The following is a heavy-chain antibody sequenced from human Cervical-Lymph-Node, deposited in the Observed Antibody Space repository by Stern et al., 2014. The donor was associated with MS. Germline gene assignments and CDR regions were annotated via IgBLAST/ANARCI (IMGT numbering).Heavy chain of an antibody. CDR2: VSYDGSDE. D-gene: IGHD4-11*01. CDR3: ARDRTVTTYYYYYGMDV. V-gene: IGHV3-30*04. J-gene: IGHJ6*02. Sequence: VQLVQSGGGVVQPGRSLRLSCAASGFTFSYSTMPWVRPAPGKGLEWVAPVSYDGSDEYYPDSVKGRFTISRDNSKNTLYLQVNSLRAEDTGVYFCARDRTVTTYYYYYGMDVWGQGTTVTVSS. CDR1: GFTFSYST.